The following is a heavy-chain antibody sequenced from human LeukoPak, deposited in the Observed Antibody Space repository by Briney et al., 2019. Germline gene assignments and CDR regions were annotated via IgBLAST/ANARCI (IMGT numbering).Heavy chain of an antibody. V-gene: IGHV4-34*01. CDR3: ATLVDTAMVNYMDV. D-gene: IGHD5-18*01. CDR1: GGSFSGYY. J-gene: IGHJ6*03. Sequence: SETLSLTCAVYGGSFSGYYWSWIRQPPGKGLEWIGEINHSGSTNYNPSLKSRVTISVDTSKNQFSLKLSSVTAADTAVYYCATLVDTAMVNYMDVWGKGTTVTISS. CDR2: INHSGST.